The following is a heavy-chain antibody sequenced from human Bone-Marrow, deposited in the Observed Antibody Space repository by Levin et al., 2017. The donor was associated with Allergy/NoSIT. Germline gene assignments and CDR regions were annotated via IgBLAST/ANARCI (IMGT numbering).Heavy chain of an antibody. Sequence: GGSLRLSCTGSGFTFGDYFVTWFRQAPGKGLEWVAFLRSKAYGGTTEYAASVKGRFTVSRDDSRGVAYLQMINLKTEDTGVYYCARTGIAMASYFFDYWGQGTLVTVSS. J-gene: IGHJ4*02. V-gene: IGHV3-49*03. CDR1: GFTFGDYF. CDR3: ARTGIAMASYFFDY. CDR2: LRSKAYGGTT. D-gene: IGHD5-24*01.